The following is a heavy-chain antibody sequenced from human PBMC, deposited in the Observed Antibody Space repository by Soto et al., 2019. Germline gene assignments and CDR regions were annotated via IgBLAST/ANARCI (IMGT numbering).Heavy chain of an antibody. CDR3: VRLIESIVLMGGAGAFDI. V-gene: IGHV4-39*01. J-gene: IGHJ3*02. CDR1: GGSISSSSYY. Sequence: QLQLQESGPGLVKPSETLSLTCTVSGGSISSSSYYWGWIRQPPGKGLEWIGSIYYSGSTYYNPSLKSRVTISVDTSKNQFSLKLSSVTAADTAVYYCVRLIESIVLMGGAGAFDIWGQGTMVTVSS. D-gene: IGHD2-8*01. CDR2: IYYSGST.